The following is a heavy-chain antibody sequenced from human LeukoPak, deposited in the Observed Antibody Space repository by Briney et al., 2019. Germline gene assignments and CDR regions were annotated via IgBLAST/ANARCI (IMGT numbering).Heavy chain of an antibody. D-gene: IGHD6-13*01. CDR3: ASRYSSSCFDP. Sequence: SETLSLTCTVSGGSISSSSCYWGWIRQPPGKGLEWIGSIYYSGSTYYNPSLKSRVTISVDTSKNQFSLKLSSVTAADTAVYYCASRYSSSCFDPWGQGTLSPSPQ. CDR1: GGSISSSSCY. J-gene: IGHJ5*02. CDR2: IYYSGST. V-gene: IGHV4-39*01.